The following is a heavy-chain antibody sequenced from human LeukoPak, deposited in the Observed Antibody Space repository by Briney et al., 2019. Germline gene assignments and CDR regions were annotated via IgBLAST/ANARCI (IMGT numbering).Heavy chain of an antibody. CDR1: GFTFSSYA. CDR2: ISGSGGST. CDR3: AKVPTYYDSSGYYYWNWFDP. J-gene: IGHJ5*02. Sequence: GGSLRLSCAASGFTFSSYAMSWVRQAPGKGLEWVSAISGSGGSTYYADSVKGRFTISRDNSKNTLYLQMNSLRAEDTAVYYCAKVPTYYDSSGYYYWNWFDPWGQGTLVTVSS. V-gene: IGHV3-23*01. D-gene: IGHD3-22*01.